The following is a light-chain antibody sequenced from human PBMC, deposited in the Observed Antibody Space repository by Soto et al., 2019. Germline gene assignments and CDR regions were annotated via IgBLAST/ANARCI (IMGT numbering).Light chain of an antibody. J-gene: IGKJ1*01. CDR1: QSVSNNY. CDR3: QQYGSSSWT. Sequence: EIVLTQSPSTLFLSAGATAIPSCAASQSVSNNYLAWYQQKPGLAPRLLIYDASYRANGIPDRFSGSGSGTDFTLTISRLEPEDFVVYYCQQYGSSSWTFGQGTKVDIK. V-gene: IGKV3D-20*01. CDR2: DAS.